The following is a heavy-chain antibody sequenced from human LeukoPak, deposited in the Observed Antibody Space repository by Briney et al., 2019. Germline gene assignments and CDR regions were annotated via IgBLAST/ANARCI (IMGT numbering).Heavy chain of an antibody. D-gene: IGHD6-13*01. V-gene: IGHV3-30*18. CDR1: GFTFSSYG. J-gene: IGHJ4*02. CDR3: AKDRGYSSTWFPL. Sequence: GGSLRLSCAASGFTFSSYGMHWVRQAPGKGLEWVAVISYDGSNKYYADSVKGRFTISRDNSKNTLYLQMNSLRAEDTAVYYCAKDRGYSSTWFPLWGQGTLVTVSS. CDR2: ISYDGSNK.